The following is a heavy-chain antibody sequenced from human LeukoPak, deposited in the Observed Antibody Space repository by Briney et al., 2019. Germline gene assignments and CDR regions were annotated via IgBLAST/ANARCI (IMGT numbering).Heavy chain of an antibody. CDR2: IYTSGST. D-gene: IGHD3-3*01. CDR3: ARDRITIFGVVTLYYFDY. CDR1: GGSISSYY. J-gene: IGHJ4*02. Sequence: PSETLSLTCTVSGGSISSYYWSWIRQPAGKGLEWIGLIYTSGSTNYNPSLKSRDTMSVDTSKNQFSLKLSSVTAADTAVYYCARDRITIFGVVTLYYFDYWGQGTLVTVSS. V-gene: IGHV4-4*07.